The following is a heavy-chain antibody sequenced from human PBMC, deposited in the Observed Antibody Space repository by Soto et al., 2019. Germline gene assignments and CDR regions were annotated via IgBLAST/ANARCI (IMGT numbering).Heavy chain of an antibody. CDR1: GGSISSTNW. D-gene: IGHD4-17*01. Sequence: QVQVQESGPGLVKPSEPLSLTCAVSGGSISSTNWWSWVRQPPGKGLEWIGEIYHSGSTNYNPSLKSRVTISVDKSKNQFSLKLSSVTAADTALYYCARTTVTTRLTDYWGQGTLVTVSS. CDR2: IYHSGST. V-gene: IGHV4-4*02. CDR3: ARTTVTTRLTDY. J-gene: IGHJ4*02.